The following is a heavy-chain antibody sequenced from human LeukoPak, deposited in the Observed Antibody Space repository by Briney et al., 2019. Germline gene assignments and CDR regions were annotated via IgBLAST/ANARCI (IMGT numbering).Heavy chain of an antibody. V-gene: IGHV4-38-2*02. J-gene: IGHJ4*02. CDR2: IYHSGST. D-gene: IGHD2-15*01. Sequence: SETLSLTRTVSGYSISSGYYWGWIRQPPGKGLEWIGSIYHSGSTYYNPSLKSRVTISVDTSKNQFSLKLSSVTAADTAVYYCARVRGNIVVVVAAPYYFDYWGQGTLVTVSS. CDR3: ARVRGNIVVVVAAPYYFDY. CDR1: GYSISSGYY.